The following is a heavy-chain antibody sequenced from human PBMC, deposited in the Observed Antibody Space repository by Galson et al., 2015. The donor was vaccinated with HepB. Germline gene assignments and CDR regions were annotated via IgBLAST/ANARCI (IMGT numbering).Heavy chain of an antibody. V-gene: IGHV4-61*09. Sequence: TLSLTCTVSGGSISSGSSYWSWIRQPAGKGLDWIGHIYTSGSTNYNPSLKSRVTMSVDTSKNQFSLKLSSVTAADTAVYYCAREPPRRTLRFAGWFDPWGQGTLVTVSS. D-gene: IGHD3-10*01. CDR2: IYTSGST. CDR1: GGSISSGSSY. CDR3: AREPPRRTLRFAGWFDP. J-gene: IGHJ5*02.